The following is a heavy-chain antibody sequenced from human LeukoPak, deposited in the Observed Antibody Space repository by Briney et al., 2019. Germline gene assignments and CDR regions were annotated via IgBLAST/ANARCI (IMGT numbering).Heavy chain of an antibody. CDR3: AKDAIVTTPGEAFDI. D-gene: IGHD4-11*01. Sequence: PGGSLRLSCAASGFTFSSYAMSWVRQAPGKGLEWVSGVSSSGVRTYYADSLKCRFTISRDNSKNTLYLQMNSLRAEDTAVYYCAKDAIVTTPGEAFDIWGQGTMVTVSS. J-gene: IGHJ3*02. CDR1: GFTFSSYA. CDR2: VSSSGVRT. V-gene: IGHV3-23*01.